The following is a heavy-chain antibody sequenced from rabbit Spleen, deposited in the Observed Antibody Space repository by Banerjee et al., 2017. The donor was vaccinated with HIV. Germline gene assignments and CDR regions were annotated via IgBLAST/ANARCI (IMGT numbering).Heavy chain of an antibody. D-gene: IGHD2-1*01. CDR1: GIDFSSSYW. CDR2: IGTSNSGRT. J-gene: IGHJ3*01. V-gene: IGHV1S45*01. CDR3: GRGGDWGSRFDL. Sequence: QQQLVESGGGLVKPGASLTLTCKASGIDFSSSYWISWVRQAPGKGLEWIACIGTSNSGRTYYASWAKGRFTISKTSSTTMTLQMTSLTAADTATYFCGRGGDWGSRFDLWGPGTLVTVS.